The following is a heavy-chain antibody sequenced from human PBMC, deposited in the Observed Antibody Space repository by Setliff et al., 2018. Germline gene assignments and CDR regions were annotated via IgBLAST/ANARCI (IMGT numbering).Heavy chain of an antibody. V-gene: IGHV4-38-2*01. CDR3: ARQSGSGSSPYFDF. D-gene: IGHD3-10*01. CDR2: LYRTANT. CDR1: GHSIDSDSY. J-gene: IGHJ4*02. Sequence: PSEILSLTCAVSGHSIDSDSYWGWIRQSPGKGLEWIGSLYRTANTYYNPAVRSRVTISPDTSKNQFSLKLTSVTAADTAVYYCARQSGSGSSPYFDFWGQGTLVTVSS.